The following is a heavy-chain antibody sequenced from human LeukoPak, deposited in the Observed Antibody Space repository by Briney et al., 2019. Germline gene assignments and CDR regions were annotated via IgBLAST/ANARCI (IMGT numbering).Heavy chain of an antibody. CDR2: ISGSGGST. D-gene: IGHD6-13*01. CDR1: GFTFSSYA. J-gene: IGHJ4*02. Sequence: GGSLRLSCAASGFTFSSYAMSWVRQAPGKGLEWVSAISGSGGSTYYADSVKGRFTISRDNAKNSLYLQMNSLRAEDTAVYYCARVTYSSSWYNLGYWGQGTLVTVSS. V-gene: IGHV3-23*01. CDR3: ARVTYSSSWYNLGY.